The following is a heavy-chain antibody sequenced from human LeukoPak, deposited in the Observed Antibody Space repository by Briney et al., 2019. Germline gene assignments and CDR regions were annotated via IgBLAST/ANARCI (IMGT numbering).Heavy chain of an antibody. V-gene: IGHV3-23*01. CDR1: GFTFSSYA. Sequence: PGGPLRLSCAASGFTFSSYAMSWVRQAPGKGLEWVSAISGSGGSTYYADSVKGRFTISRDNSKNTLYLQMSSLRAEDTAVYYCAKWSPYGGNPGYWGQGTLVTVSS. J-gene: IGHJ4*02. D-gene: IGHD4-23*01. CDR2: ISGSGGST. CDR3: AKWSPYGGNPGY.